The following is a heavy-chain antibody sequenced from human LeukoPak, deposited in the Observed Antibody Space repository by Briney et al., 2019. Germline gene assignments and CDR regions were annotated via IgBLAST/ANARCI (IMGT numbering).Heavy chain of an antibody. D-gene: IGHD3-10*01. J-gene: IGHJ5*02. CDR2: INPNSGGT. V-gene: IGHV1-2*02. CDR1: EYTFTGYY. CDR3: ARDAYGSGSFNWFDP. Sequence: GASVKVSCKASEYTFTGYYMHWVRQAPGQGLEWMGWINPNSGGTNYAQKFQGRVTMTRDTSISTAYMELSRLRSDDTAVYYCARDAYGSGSFNWFDPWGQGTLVTVSS.